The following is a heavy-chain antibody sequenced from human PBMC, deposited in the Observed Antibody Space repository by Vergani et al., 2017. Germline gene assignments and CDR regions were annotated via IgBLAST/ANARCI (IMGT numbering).Heavy chain of an antibody. D-gene: IGHD6-19*01. CDR1: GFTFSSYA. J-gene: IGHJ4*02. Sequence: EVQLLESGGGLVQPGGSLRLSCAASGFTFSSYAMSWVRQAPGKGLEWVSAISGSGGSTCYADAVKGRFTSSRDNSKNTLYLQMNSLRAEDTAVYDCAKDLGSGWYEGILDYWGQGTLVTVSS. CDR3: AKDLGSGWYEGILDY. CDR2: ISGSGGST. V-gene: IGHV3-23*01.